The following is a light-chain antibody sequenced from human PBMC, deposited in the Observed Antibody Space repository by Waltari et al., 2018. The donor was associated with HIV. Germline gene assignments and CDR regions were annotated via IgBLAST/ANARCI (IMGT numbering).Light chain of an antibody. Sequence: QSALTQPRSVSGSPGQSVTISCTGTSSDVGGYKYVSWYQQHPGKAPKLMIYDVSIRPSGVPDRFSGSKSGNTASLTISGLQAEDEADYYCCSYAGSYNYVFGTGTKVTVL. CDR1: SSDVGGYKY. CDR3: CSYAGSYNYV. CDR2: DVS. V-gene: IGLV2-11*01. J-gene: IGLJ1*01.